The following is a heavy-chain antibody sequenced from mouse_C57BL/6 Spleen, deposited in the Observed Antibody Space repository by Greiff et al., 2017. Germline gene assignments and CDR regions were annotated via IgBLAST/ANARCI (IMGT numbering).Heavy chain of an antibody. D-gene: IGHD2-14*01. CDR3: AMPSNRDAMDY. CDR1: GFTFSDYG. J-gene: IGHJ4*01. Sequence: EVKVEESGGGLVKPGGSLKLSCAASGFTFSDYGMHWVRQAPEKGLVWVAYISSGSSTIYYADTVKGRFTISRDNAKNTLFLQMTSLKSEDTAMFYCAMPSNRDAMDYWGQGTSVTVSS. CDR2: ISSGSSTI. V-gene: IGHV5-17*01.